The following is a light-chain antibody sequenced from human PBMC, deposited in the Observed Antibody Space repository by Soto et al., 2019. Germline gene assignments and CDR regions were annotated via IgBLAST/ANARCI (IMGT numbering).Light chain of an antibody. V-gene: IGKV1-5*03. CDR2: KAS. CDR1: QSISSC. Sequence: DIRLTQSAATLSASLGDRVTITCRASQSISSCLAWYQQKQGKAPKLLIYKASNLESGVPSRFSGSAYGTEFNLTISSLQTDDFATYYCQQYNSYSTTFGQATKVDIK. J-gene: IGKJ1*01. CDR3: QQYNSYSTT.